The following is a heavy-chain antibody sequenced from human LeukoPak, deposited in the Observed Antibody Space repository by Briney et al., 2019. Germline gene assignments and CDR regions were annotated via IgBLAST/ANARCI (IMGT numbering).Heavy chain of an antibody. CDR2: ISWNSGSI. CDR1: GFTFDDYA. V-gene: IGHV3-9*01. CDR3: AKDIGYSSGWTQTFDY. D-gene: IGHD6-19*01. Sequence: GGSLRLSCAASGFTFDDYAMHWVRQAPGKGLEWVSGISWNSGSIGYADSVKGRFTISRDNVKNSLYLQMNSPRAEDTALYYCAKDIGYSSGWTQTFDYWGQGTLVTVSS. J-gene: IGHJ4*02.